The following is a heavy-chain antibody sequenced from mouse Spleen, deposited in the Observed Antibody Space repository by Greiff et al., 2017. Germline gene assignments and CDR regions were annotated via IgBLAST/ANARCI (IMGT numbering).Heavy chain of an antibody. CDR3: ARESVDSSGYVAWFAY. J-gene: IGHJ3*01. CDR2: IWSGGST. CDR1: GFSLTSYG. D-gene: IGHD3-2*02. Sequence: VKLMESGPGLVQPSQSLSITCTVSGFSLTSYGVHWVRQSPGKGLEWLGVIWSGGSTDYNAAFISRLSISKDNSKSQVFFKMNSLQADDTAIYYCARESVDSSGYVAWFAYWGQGTLVTVSA. V-gene: IGHV2-2*01.